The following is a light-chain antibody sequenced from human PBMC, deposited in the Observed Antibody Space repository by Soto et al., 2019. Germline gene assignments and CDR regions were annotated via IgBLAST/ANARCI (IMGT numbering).Light chain of an antibody. CDR3: AAWDDSLNGHV. V-gene: IGLV1-44*01. Sequence: QSVLTQPPSASGTPGQRVTISCSGSSSNIGSNIVNWYQQVPGTAPKLLIYSNSQRPSGVPDRFSGSKSGTSASLAISGLQSEDEADYFCAAWDDSLNGHVFGTGTKLT. CDR2: SNS. CDR1: SSNIGSNI. J-gene: IGLJ1*01.